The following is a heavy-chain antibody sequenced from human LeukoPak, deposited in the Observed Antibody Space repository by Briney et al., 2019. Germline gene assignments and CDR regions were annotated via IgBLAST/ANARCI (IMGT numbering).Heavy chain of an antibody. CDR1: GVSISSYY. D-gene: IGHD4/OR15-4a*01. Sequence: AETLSLTCTVSGVSISSYYWRWIRQPPGKGLEWIGYIYYSGSTNYNPSLKSRVPISVDTSKNQFSLNLRSVTAADTAVYYCVRGPYGASISNWCDPWGQGLRVTVSS. CDR3: VRGPYGASISNWCDP. V-gene: IGHV4-59*01. J-gene: IGHJ5*02. CDR2: IYYSGST.